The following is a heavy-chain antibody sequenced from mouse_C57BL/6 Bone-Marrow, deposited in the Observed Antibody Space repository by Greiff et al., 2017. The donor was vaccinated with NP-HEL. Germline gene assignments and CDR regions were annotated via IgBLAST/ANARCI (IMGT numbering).Heavy chain of an antibody. J-gene: IGHJ1*03. CDR2: ISNGGGST. V-gene: IGHV5-12*01. D-gene: IGHD2-4*01. Sequence: EVKLVESGGGLVQPGGSLKLSCAASGFTFSDYYMYWVRQTPEKRLEWVAYISNGGGSTYYPDTVKGRFTISRDNAKNTLYLQMSRLKSEDTAMYYCARELYDYDWYFDVWGTGTTVTVSS. CDR1: GFTFSDYY. CDR3: ARELYDYDWYFDV.